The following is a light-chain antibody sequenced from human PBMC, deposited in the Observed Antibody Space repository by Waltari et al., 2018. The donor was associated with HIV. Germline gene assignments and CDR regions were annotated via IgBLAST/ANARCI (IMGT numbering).Light chain of an antibody. CDR1: SSNIGSNT. J-gene: IGLJ2*01. CDR2: NNY. Sequence: HSVLTQPPSASGTPGQRVTISCSGSSSNIGSNTVSWYQQLPGTAPKLLIYNNYPRPSGVPDRFSGSKSGTSASLAISGLQSEDEADYYCAAWDASLNGVVFGGGTKLTVL. CDR3: AAWDASLNGVV. V-gene: IGLV1-44*01.